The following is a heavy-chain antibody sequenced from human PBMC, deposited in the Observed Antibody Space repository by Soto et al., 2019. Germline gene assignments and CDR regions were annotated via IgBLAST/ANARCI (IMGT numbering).Heavy chain of an antibody. Sequence: PGGSLRLSSAASGFTFRSSTMNWVRKPPGKGLEWVSTFSSNSAYIYYTDALRGRYTISKDSAKNSLLLQMSSLRAEDTAVYYCTRDASRDSSARGWFDPWGPGTLVTVSS. D-gene: IGHD6-13*01. J-gene: IGHJ5*02. CDR3: TRDASRDSSARGWFDP. V-gene: IGHV3-21*01. CDR2: FSSNSAYI. CDR1: GFTFRSST.